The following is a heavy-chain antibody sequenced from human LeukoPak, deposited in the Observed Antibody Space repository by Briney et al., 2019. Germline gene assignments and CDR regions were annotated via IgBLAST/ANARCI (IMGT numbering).Heavy chain of an antibody. Sequence: ASMKVSCKASGYTFTGYYIHWVRQAPGQGLEWMGWIKPDSGDTKFAQDFQGRVTMTRDTSSSTAHMELSRLRSDDTAVYYCARGDCSVSGCHGGNWFDPWGQGTLVTVSS. D-gene: IGHD2-15*01. V-gene: IGHV1-2*02. CDR2: IKPDSGDT. CDR1: GYTFTGYY. CDR3: ARGDCSVSGCHGGNWFDP. J-gene: IGHJ5*02.